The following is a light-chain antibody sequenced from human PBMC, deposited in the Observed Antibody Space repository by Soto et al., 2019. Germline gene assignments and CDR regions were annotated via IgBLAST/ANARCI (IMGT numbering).Light chain of an antibody. CDR1: QGISSY. Sequence: AIRMTQSPSSFSASTGDRVTITCRASQGISSYLAWYQQKPGKAPKLLIYAASTLQSGVPSRFSGSGSVTDFTLTISCLQSEAFATYYCQQYYSYPYTFGQGTKLEIK. J-gene: IGKJ2*01. CDR2: AAS. CDR3: QQYYSYPYT. V-gene: IGKV1-8*01.